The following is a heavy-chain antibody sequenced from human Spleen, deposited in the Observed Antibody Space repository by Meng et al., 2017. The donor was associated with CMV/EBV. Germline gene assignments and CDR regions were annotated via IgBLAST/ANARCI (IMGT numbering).Heavy chain of an antibody. V-gene: IGHV4-34*01. Sequence: YWHRTRQPPGNGLEWLGEINHSGSTTYNPSLKSRVTISVDTSKHQFSLKLSSVTAADTAVYYCARGRSYYDILTGYPSPRVGWFDPWGQGTLVTVSS. CDR2: INHSGST. CDR3: ARGRSYYDILTGYPSPRVGWFDP. CDR1: Y. D-gene: IGHD3-9*01. J-gene: IGHJ5*02.